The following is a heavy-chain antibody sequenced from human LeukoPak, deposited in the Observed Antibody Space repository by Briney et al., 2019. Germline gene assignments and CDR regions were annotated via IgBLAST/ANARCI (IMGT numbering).Heavy chain of an antibody. D-gene: IGHD2-15*01. Sequence: QTGGSLRLSCAASGFTFSSCSMNWVRQAPGKGLEWVSYISSSSSTIYHADSVKGRFTISRDNAKNSLYLQMNNLRAEDTAMYYCARGWGCSGGSCYYHYWGQGTLVTVSS. CDR2: ISSSSSTI. J-gene: IGHJ4*02. CDR1: GFTFSSCS. V-gene: IGHV3-48*01. CDR3: ARGWGCSGGSCYYHY.